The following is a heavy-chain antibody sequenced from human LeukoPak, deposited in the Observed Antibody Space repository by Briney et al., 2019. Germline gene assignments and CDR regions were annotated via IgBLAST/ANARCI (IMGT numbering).Heavy chain of an antibody. V-gene: IGHV6-1*01. Sequence: SQTLSLTCAISGDSVSSNSAAWNWIRQSPSRGLEWLGRTYYRSKWYNDYAVSVKSRITINPDTSKNQFSLQLNSVTPEDTAVYYCARDSVTMVRGVIITESWYMDVWGKGTTVTVSS. CDR1: GDSVSSNSAA. D-gene: IGHD3-10*01. J-gene: IGHJ6*03. CDR2: TYYRSKWYN. CDR3: ARDSVTMVRGVIITESWYMDV.